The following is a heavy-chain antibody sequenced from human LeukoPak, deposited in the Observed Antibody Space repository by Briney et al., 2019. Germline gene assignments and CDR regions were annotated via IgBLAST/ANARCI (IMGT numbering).Heavy chain of an antibody. CDR1: GFTFSTYA. CDR2: IAADGKDK. Sequence: GGSLRLSCAASGFTFSTYALHWVRQAPGKGLEWVAVIAADGKDKHHADSVKGRFTISRDNSKNTLYLQMNSLRTEDTAVYYCARRAGAYSHPYDYWGQGTLVTVSS. V-gene: IGHV3-30*04. D-gene: IGHD4/OR15-4a*01. J-gene: IGHJ4*02. CDR3: ARRAGAYSHPYDY.